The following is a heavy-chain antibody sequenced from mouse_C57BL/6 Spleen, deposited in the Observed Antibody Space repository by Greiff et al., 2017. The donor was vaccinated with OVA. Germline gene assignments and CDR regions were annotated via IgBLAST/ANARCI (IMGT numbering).Heavy chain of an antibody. Sequence: QVQLQQPGAELVMPGASVKLSCKASGYTFTSYWMHWVQQRPGQGLEWIGEIDPSDSYTNYNQKFKGKSTLTVDKSSSTAYMQLSSLTSEDSAVYYCARWGTTVVATSDAMDYWGQGTSVTVSS. J-gene: IGHJ4*01. D-gene: IGHD1-1*01. CDR1: GYTFTSYW. CDR2: IDPSDSYT. V-gene: IGHV1-69*01. CDR3: ARWGTTVVATSDAMDY.